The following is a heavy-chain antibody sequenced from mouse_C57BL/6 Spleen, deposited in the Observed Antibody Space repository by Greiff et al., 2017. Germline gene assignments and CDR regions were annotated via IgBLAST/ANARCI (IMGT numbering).Heavy chain of an antibody. D-gene: IGHD2-1*01. V-gene: IGHV14-4*01. Sequence: VQLQQSGAELLRPGPSVKLSCTASGFNIKDDFLHWVKQRPEQGLGWIGWMVPENGDTEYASKFQGKATITADTSSNTADLQLSSLTSEDTAVYYCTTRGYYANQGFAYWGQGTLVTVSA. CDR1: GFNIKDDF. CDR3: TTRGYYANQGFAY. CDR2: MVPENGDT. J-gene: IGHJ3*01.